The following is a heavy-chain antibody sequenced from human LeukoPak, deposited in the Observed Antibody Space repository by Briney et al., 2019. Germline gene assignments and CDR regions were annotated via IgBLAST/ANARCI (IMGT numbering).Heavy chain of an antibody. J-gene: IGHJ4*02. V-gene: IGHV3-53*01. D-gene: IGHD2-2*01. CDR3: ARSVAPAALFAS. CDR1: GFTFSNYW. Sequence: LPGGSLRLSCAASGFTFSNYWMHWVRQAPGKGLEWVSVIYTAGSTYYADSVKGRFTISRDNSKNTLYLQMNYLRAEDTAMYYCARSVAPAALFASWGQGTLVTVSS. CDR2: IYTAGST.